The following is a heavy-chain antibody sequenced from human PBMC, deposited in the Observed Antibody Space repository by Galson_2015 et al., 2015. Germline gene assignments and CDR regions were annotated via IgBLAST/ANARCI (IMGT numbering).Heavy chain of an antibody. J-gene: IGHJ6*02. V-gene: IGHV3-33*01. Sequence: SLRLSCAASGFTFSSYGMHWVRQAPGKGLEWVAVIWYDGSNKYYADSVKGRFTISRDNSKNTLYLQMNSLRAEDTAVYYCARDRTYGGNSYYYYYGMDVWGQGTTVTVSS. CDR1: GFTFSSYG. CDR3: ARDRTYGGNSYYYYYGMDV. CDR2: IWYDGSNK. D-gene: IGHD4-23*01.